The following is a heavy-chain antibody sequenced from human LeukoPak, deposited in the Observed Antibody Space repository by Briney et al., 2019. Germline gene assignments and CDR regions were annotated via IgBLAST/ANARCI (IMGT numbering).Heavy chain of an antibody. CDR2: ISANGDIT. V-gene: IGHV3-23*01. CDR1: GFTFSTYT. J-gene: IGHJ4*02. CDR3: AKGIRYFDWSPFDY. Sequence: GGSLRLSCVAFGFTFSTYTMTWVRQAPGKGLEWVSVISANGDITYYADSVRGRFTISRDNSKNTLYLQMNSLRAEDTAVYYCAKGIRYFDWSPFDYWGQGTLVTVSS. D-gene: IGHD3-9*01.